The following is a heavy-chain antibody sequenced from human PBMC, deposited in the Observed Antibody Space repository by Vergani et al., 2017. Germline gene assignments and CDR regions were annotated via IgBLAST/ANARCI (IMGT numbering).Heavy chain of an antibody. CDR3: GGGESMVRGVIISPCFDY. CDR2: MNPKSGGT. J-gene: IGHJ4*02. D-gene: IGHD3-10*01. V-gene: IGHV1-2*02. Sequence: QVQLVQSGAEVKKPGASVKVSCKASGDTFTGYYMHWGRQAHGQGLWWMGWMNPKSGGTNYAQKFQVRGTMTRDTYISTAYMGLSRLRSDDTTVYYWGGGESMVRGVIISPCFDYWGQGTLVTVSS. CDR1: GDTFTGYY.